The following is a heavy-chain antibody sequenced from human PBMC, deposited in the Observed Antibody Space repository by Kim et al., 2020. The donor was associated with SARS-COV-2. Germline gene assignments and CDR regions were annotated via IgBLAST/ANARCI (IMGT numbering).Heavy chain of an antibody. D-gene: IGHD3-10*01. CDR1: GGSINTYY. CDR2: IHYSGST. V-gene: IGHV4-59*08. CDR3: ARHVGYYGSENWFDP. J-gene: IGHJ5*02. Sequence: SETLSLTCTVSGGSINTYYWSWIRQPPGKGLEWIGYIHYSGSTNYNPSLKSRVTISVDTSKNQFSLKLSSVTAADTAVYYCARHVGYYGSENWFDPWGQGTLVTVSS.